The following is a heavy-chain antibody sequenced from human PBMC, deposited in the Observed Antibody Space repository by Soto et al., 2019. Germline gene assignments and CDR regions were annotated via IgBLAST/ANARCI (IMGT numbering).Heavy chain of an antibody. CDR2: VYSGGST. Sequence: EVQLVESGGGLIQPGGSLRLSCAASGFTVSSNYMSWVRQAPGKGLEWVSVVYSGGSTYYADSAKGLFTSSRDNSNHTLYSQMKSLRATDTAVYYCAREPQIYYVSGSSSAGYFDYWGPGTLVTVS. V-gene: IGHV3-53*01. CDR1: GFTVSSNY. D-gene: IGHD3-10*01. CDR3: AREPQIYYVSGSSSAGYFDY. J-gene: IGHJ4*02.